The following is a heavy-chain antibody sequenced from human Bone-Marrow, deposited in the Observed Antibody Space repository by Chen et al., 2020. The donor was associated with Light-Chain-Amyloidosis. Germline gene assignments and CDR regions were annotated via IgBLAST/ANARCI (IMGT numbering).Heavy chain of an antibody. J-gene: IGHJ4*02. CDR1: GYTFPNYW. Sequence: EEQLEQSGPEVKKPGACLKIYGKGSGYTFPNYWIGWVRQMPGKGLEWMGVIYPDDSDARYSPSFEGQVTISADKSITTAYLQWRSLKASDTAMYYCARRRDGYNFDYWGQGTLVTVSS. CDR2: IYPDDSDA. D-gene: IGHD5-12*01. CDR3: ARRRDGYNFDY. V-gene: IGHV5-51*01.